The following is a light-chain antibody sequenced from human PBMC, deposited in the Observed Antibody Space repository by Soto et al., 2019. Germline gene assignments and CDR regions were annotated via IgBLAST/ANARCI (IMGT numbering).Light chain of an antibody. J-gene: IGKJ1*01. CDR3: QPYNSYSEA. V-gene: IGKV1-5*03. Sequence: DIQMTQSPSSLSGSVGNRFTITCRASQTISSWLAWYQQKPGKAPKLLIYKASTLKSGVPSRFSGSGSGTEFTLTISSLQPDDFATYYCQPYNSYSEAFGPGTKVEIK. CDR2: KAS. CDR1: QTISSW.